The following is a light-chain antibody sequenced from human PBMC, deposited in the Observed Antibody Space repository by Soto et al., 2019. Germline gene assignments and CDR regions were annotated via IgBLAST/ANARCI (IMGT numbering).Light chain of an antibody. CDR3: QQSYIIPRA. CDR2: AAS. J-gene: IGKJ1*01. Sequence: DIQMTQSPSSLSASVGDRVTITCRASQSIGSYVNWYQQKPGKAPKLLIYAASSLQSGVPSRFTGSGYGIDFTLTNSSLQPEDFATYYCQQSYIIPRAFGQGTTVEIK. V-gene: IGKV1-39*01. CDR1: QSIGSY.